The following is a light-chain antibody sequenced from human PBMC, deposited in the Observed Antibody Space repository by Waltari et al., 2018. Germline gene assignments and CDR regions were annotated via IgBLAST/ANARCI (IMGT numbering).Light chain of an antibody. J-gene: IGKJ3*01. CDR1: QSVLFNSNKQSY. V-gene: IGKV4-1*01. Sequence: DLVMTQSPDSLAVSLGERAPINCKSSQSVLFNSNKQSYLAWYQQKPRQPPKLLIYWASTRESGVPDRFSGSGSGTDFTLTINNLQAEDVAVYFCQQYFSTPHTFGPGATVEIK. CDR2: WAS. CDR3: QQYFSTPHT.